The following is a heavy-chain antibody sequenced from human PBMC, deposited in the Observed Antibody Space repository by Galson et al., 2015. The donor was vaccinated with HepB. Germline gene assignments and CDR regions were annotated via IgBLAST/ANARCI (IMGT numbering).Heavy chain of an antibody. CDR1: GFTFSSYA. J-gene: IGHJ4*02. CDR2: ISGSGGST. Sequence: SLRLSCAASGFTFSSYAMSWVRQAPGKGLEWVSAISGSGGSTYYADSVKGRFTISRDNSKNTLYLQMNSLRAEDTAVYYCAKLNRPVITPDDYFDYWSQGTLVTVSS. V-gene: IGHV3-23*01. D-gene: IGHD3-22*01. CDR3: AKLNRPVITPDDYFDY.